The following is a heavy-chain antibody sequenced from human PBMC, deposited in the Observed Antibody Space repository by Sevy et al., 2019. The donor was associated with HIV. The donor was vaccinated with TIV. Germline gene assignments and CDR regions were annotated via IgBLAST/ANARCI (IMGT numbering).Heavy chain of an antibody. Sequence: GGSLRLSFAASGFTFSSYAMSWVRQAPGKGLEWVSAISGSGGSTYYADSVKGRFTISRDNSKNTLYLQMNSLRAEDTAVYYGAKEGDIVVVVAATNFDYWGQGTLVTVSS. CDR2: ISGSGGST. CDR1: GFTFSSYA. CDR3: AKEGDIVVVVAATNFDY. D-gene: IGHD2-15*01. J-gene: IGHJ4*02. V-gene: IGHV3-23*01.